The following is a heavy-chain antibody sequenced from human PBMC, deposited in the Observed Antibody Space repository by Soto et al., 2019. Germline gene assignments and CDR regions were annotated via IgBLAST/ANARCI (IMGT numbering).Heavy chain of an antibody. Sequence: PGGSLRLSCVASGFTFADYAMHWVRRIPGKGLEWVAVISYSGDRQYYAESVKGRFTISRDNSKKTLYLQMFSLTSEDSAVFYCARTPAAMITDRYNWFDSWGPGTQV. V-gene: IGHV3-30*01. CDR1: GFTFADYA. CDR3: ARTPAAMITDRYNWFDS. J-gene: IGHJ5*01. D-gene: IGHD3-16*01. CDR2: ISYSGDRQ.